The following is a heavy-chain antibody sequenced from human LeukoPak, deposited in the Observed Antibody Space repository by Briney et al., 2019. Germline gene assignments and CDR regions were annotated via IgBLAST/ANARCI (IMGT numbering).Heavy chain of an antibody. Sequence: SRTLSLTCAVSGGSISSDNWWSWVRQPPGKGLEWIGEIFHSGNTHYNPSLKSRVTISVDKSKNQFFLKLSSVTAADSAVYYCEGITMIRADFYFGMDVWGKGTTVTVSS. D-gene: IGHD3-10*01. J-gene: IGHJ6*04. V-gene: IGHV4-4*02. CDR1: GGSISSDNW. CDR2: IFHSGNT. CDR3: EGITMIRADFYFGMDV.